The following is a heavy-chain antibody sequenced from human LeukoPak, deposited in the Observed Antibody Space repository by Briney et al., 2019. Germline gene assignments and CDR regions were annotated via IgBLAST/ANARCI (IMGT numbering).Heavy chain of an antibody. D-gene: IGHD3-22*01. V-gene: IGHV3-30-3*01. CDR2: ISYDGSNK. J-gene: IGHJ5*02. CDR3: ARDSDSSGPNWFHP. CDR1: GFTFSSYA. Sequence: GGSLGLSCAASGFTFSSYAMHWVRQAPGKGLEWVAVISYDGSNKYYADSVKGRFTISRDNSKNTLYLQMNSLRAEDTAVYYCARDSDSSGPNWFHPWGQGTLVTVSS.